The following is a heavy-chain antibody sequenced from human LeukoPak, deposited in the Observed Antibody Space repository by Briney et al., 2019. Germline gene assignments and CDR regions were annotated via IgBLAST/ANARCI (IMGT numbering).Heavy chain of an antibody. V-gene: IGHV3-48*03. CDR1: GFTFSSFE. CDR3: ARKVLSGSRYFDY. Sequence: GGSLRLSCAASGFTFSSFEMNWVRQAPGKGLKWVSYITSSASTRYYAESVKGRFTISRDNAKNSLFLQMNSLRAEDTAVYYCARKVLSGSRYFDYWGQGALVTVSS. J-gene: IGHJ4*02. D-gene: IGHD1-26*01. CDR2: ITSSASTR.